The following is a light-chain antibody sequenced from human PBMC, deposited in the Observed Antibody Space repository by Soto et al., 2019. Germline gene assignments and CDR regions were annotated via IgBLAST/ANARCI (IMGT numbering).Light chain of an antibody. CDR2: STS. J-gene: IGLJ7*01. CDR3: LLFVGDALLL. V-gene: IGLV7-43*01. Sequence: QAVVTQEPSLTVSPGGTVTLTCASSTGAVTSGFYANWFQRKPGQVPRPLIYSTSNRHSWTPARFSGSLLGGKAALTLSGVQPEDEAEYYCLLFVGDALLLFGGGTQLTVL. CDR1: TGAVTSGFY.